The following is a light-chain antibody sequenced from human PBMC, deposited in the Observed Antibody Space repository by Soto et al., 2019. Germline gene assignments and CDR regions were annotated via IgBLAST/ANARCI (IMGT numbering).Light chain of an antibody. Sequence: DIVMTQSPDSLAVSLGERATINCKSSQSVLYSSNNKSYLTWYQQKPGQPPKLLIYWASTRESGVPDRCSGSGSGTDFTLTISRLQAEYVAVYSCQQYYSTPWTFGQGTKVEIK. V-gene: IGKV4-1*01. J-gene: IGKJ1*01. CDR2: WAS. CDR1: QSVLYSSNNKSY. CDR3: QQYYSTPWT.